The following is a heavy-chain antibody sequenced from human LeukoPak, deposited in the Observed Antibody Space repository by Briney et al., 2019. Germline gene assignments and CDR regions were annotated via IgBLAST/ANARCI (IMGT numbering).Heavy chain of an antibody. D-gene: IGHD3-9*01. J-gene: IGHJ4*02. CDR1: GFTFSSYG. Sequence: GGSLRLSCAASGFTFSSYGMHWVRQAPGKGLEWVAVIWYDGSNKYYADSVKGRFTISRDNSKNTLYLQMNSLRAEDTAVYYCARDPSLTGSFFDYWGQGTLVTVSS. CDR3: ARDPSLTGSFFDY. V-gene: IGHV3-33*01. CDR2: IWYDGSNK.